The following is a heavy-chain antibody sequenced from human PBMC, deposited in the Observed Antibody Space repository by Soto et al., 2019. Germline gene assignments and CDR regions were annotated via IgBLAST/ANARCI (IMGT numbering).Heavy chain of an antibody. CDR1: GFTFSSYW. CDR2: IKTDGSWT. CDR3: ASSALPYAFEI. J-gene: IGHJ3*02. V-gene: IGHV3-74*01. D-gene: IGHD2-15*01. Sequence: EVRLVESGGGLVQPGGSLRLSCAASGFTFSSYWMHWVRQAPGKGLLWVSQIKTDGSWTSYADSVKGRFTVSRDNAKNTMFLQMNSLRAEDTAVYYCASSALPYAFEIRGQGTMVTVSS.